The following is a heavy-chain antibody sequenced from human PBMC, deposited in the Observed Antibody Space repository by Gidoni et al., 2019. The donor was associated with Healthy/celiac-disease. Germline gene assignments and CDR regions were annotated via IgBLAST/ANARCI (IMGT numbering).Heavy chain of an antibody. CDR3: ARLFSVRVQDMVNAFDI. Sequence: PSFQGQVTISADKSISTAYLQWSSLKASDTAMYYCARLFSVRVQDMVNAFDIWGQGTMVTVSS. D-gene: IGHD5-18*01. J-gene: IGHJ3*02. V-gene: IGHV5-51*01.